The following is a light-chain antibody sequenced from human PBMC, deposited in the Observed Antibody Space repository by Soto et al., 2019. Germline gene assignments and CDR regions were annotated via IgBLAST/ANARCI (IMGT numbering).Light chain of an antibody. V-gene: IGKV3-11*01. J-gene: IGKJ4*01. Sequence: EIVLTQSPATPSLSPGERATLSCRASQSVSSYLAWYQQKPGQAPRLLIYDASNRATGIPARFSGSGSGTDVTLTISSLEPEDCAVYYCQQRSNWPRLTFGGGTKVEIK. CDR2: DAS. CDR3: QQRSNWPRLT. CDR1: QSVSSY.